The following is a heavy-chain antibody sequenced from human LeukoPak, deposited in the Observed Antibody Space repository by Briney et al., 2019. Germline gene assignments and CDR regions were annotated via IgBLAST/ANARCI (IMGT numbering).Heavy chain of an antibody. Sequence: SETLSLTCTVSGGSINSYYWSWIRQPPGKGLEWIGYIHYSGSTNYNPSLKSRVTISVDTSKNQFSLKLSSVTAADTAVYYCARVRDRSGYFYAFDYWGQGTLVTVSS. V-gene: IGHV4-59*01. CDR2: IHYSGST. D-gene: IGHD3-22*01. J-gene: IGHJ4*02. CDR1: GGSINSYY. CDR3: ARVRDRSGYFYAFDY.